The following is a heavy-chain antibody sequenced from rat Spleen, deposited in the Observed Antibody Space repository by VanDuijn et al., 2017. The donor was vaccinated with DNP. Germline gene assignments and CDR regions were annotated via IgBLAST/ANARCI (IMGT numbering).Heavy chain of an antibody. Sequence: EVQLVESGGGLVQPGRSLKLSCAASGFTFSNYGMAWVRQAPKKGLEWVATISTSGGSTYYRDSVKGRFTISRDNAKSTLYLQMDSLRSEDTATYYCARGYSSGFCFDYWGQGVMVTVSS. CDR1: GFTFSNYG. D-gene: IGHD4-3*01. V-gene: IGHV5S13*01. CDR2: ISTSGGST. CDR3: ARGYSSGFCFDY. J-gene: IGHJ2*01.